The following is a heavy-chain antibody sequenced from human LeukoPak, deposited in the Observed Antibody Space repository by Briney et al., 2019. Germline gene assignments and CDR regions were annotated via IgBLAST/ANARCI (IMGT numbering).Heavy chain of an antibody. J-gene: IGHJ6*02. D-gene: IGHD3-10*01. Sequence: GGSLRPSCAASGFTFSSYAMSWVRQAPGKGLEWVSAISGSGGSTYYADSVKGRFTISRDNSKNTLYLQMNSLRAEDTAVYYCAKVVPYGSGSYYNLPGGVGMDVWGQGTTVTVSS. V-gene: IGHV3-23*01. CDR3: AKVVPYGSGSYYNLPGGVGMDV. CDR2: ISGSGGST. CDR1: GFTFSSYA.